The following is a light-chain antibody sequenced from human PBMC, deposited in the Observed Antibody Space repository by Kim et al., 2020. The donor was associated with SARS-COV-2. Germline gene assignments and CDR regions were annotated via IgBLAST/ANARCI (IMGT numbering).Light chain of an antibody. CDR1: KLGEKY. CDR2: QDN. V-gene: IGLV3-1*01. Sequence: SYELTQPPSVSVCPGQTARITCSGDKLGEKYTSWYQHKSGQSPVVVIYQDNKRPSGMTERFSGSSSGNTATLTISGTQPMDEADYYCQTWDSTTVIFGGG. J-gene: IGLJ2*01. CDR3: QTWDSTTVI.